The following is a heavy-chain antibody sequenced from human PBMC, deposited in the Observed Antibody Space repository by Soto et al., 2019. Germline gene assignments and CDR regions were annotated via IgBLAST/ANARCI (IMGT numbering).Heavy chain of an antibody. V-gene: IGHV4-59*01. Sequence: QVQLQESGPGLVVPSGTLSLTCTVSGASMTNSSWHWIRQPPGKGLEWVGYVSYSGNTRHNPSLKTRVTISVDASKNRFYLNLTSVTAADTALYYCARDRTSFGLHVWGQGTKVTVSS. CDR1: GASMTNSS. D-gene: IGHD1-7*01. CDR3: ARDRTSFGLHV. CDR2: VSYSGNT. J-gene: IGHJ6*02.